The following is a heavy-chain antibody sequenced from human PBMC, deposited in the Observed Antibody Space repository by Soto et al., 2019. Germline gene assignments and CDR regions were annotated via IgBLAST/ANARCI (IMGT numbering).Heavy chain of an antibody. J-gene: IGHJ3*02. CDR2: ISSSSSYI. D-gene: IGHD2-21*01. CDR3: ARLMWFDAFDI. CDR1: GFTFSSYS. V-gene: IGHV3-21*01. Sequence: GGSLRLSCAASGFTFSSYSMNWVRQAPGKGLEWVSSISSSSSYIYYADSVKGRFTISRDNAKNSLYLQMNSLRAEDTAVYYCARLMWFDAFDIWGQGTMVTVSS.